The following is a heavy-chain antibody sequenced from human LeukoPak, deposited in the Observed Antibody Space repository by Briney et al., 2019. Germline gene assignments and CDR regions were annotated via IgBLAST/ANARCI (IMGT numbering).Heavy chain of an antibody. D-gene: IGHD3-22*01. Sequence: GGSLRLSCSASGFSFNNYAMSWIRQAPGKGLTWVSLVSPAYGRTYYAASVKGRFTISRDFSKNTVFLHMNSLRAEDTAMYYCARGDDSGYYDYFDYWGQGALVTVSS. V-gene: IGHV3-23*01. CDR2: VSPAYGRT. J-gene: IGHJ4*02. CDR3: ARGDDSGYYDYFDY. CDR1: GFSFNNYA.